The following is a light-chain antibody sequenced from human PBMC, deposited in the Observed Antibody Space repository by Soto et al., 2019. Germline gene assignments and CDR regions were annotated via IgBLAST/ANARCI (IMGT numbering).Light chain of an antibody. Sequence: DIPMTQSPPTLSASVGDGVTITCRASQSINTWLAWYQQKPGKAPKLLIYDASSLESGVPSRFSGSGSGTQFTLTISSLGADDFATYYYQQYKSYSRTFAQGTKVAIK. V-gene: IGKV1-5*01. J-gene: IGKJ1*01. CDR2: DAS. CDR3: QQYKSYSRT. CDR1: QSINTW.